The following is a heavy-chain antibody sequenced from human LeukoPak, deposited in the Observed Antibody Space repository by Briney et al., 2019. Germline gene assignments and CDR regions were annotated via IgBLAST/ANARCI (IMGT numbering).Heavy chain of an antibody. CDR2: IYYSGST. CDR3: ARTLNLYGDYRGIAFDI. J-gene: IGHJ3*02. D-gene: IGHD4-17*01. V-gene: IGHV4-39*07. Sequence: TSSETLSLTCTVSGGSISSSSYYWGWIRQPPGKGLEWIGSIYYSGSTYYNPSLKSRVTISVDTSKNQFSLKLSSVTAADTAVYYCARTLNLYGDYRGIAFDIWGQGTMVTVSS. CDR1: GGSISSSSYY.